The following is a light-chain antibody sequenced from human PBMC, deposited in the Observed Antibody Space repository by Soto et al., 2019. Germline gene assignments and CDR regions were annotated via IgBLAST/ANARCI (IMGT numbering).Light chain of an antibody. V-gene: IGKV3-11*01. CDR1: QNVTTH. Sequence: DIVLTQYPATLSLSPGERATLSSRASQNVTTHLAWYQHIGRQAPRLLIYDASIRATGIPPRVSGSGSGTDFTLTISSLEPEDSAVYYCHQRSKWPQTFGHGTMVEIK. J-gene: IGKJ1*01. CDR2: DAS. CDR3: HQRSKWPQT.